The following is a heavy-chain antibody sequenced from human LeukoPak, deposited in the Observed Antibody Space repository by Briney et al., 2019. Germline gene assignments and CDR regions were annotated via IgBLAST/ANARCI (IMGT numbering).Heavy chain of an antibody. Sequence: SVKVSCKAPGGTFSSYAISWVRQAPGQGLEWMGGIIPIFGTANYAQKFQGRVTITADKSTSTAYMELSSLRSEDTAVYYCARERALDSSGWMAYYFDYWGQGTLVTVSS. CDR2: IIPIFGTA. D-gene: IGHD6-19*01. CDR1: GGTFSSYA. V-gene: IGHV1-69*06. CDR3: ARERALDSSGWMAYYFDY. J-gene: IGHJ4*02.